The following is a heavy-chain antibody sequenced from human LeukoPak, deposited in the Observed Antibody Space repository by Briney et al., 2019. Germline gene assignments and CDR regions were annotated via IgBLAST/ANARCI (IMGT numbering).Heavy chain of an antibody. Sequence: GGSLRLSCAASGFKFDDYEMSWVRQVPGKGLEYVSGISKSGRATGYGDSVKGRFTISRDNAKNSLFLQMTSLGAEDTALYHCARVPGSHYYYYMDVWGKGAAVTVSS. CDR3: ARVPGSHYYYYMDV. CDR1: GFKFDDYE. V-gene: IGHV3-20*01. CDR2: ISKSGRAT. J-gene: IGHJ6*03.